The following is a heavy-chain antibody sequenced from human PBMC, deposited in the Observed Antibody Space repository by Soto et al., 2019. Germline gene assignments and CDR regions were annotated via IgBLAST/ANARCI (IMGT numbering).Heavy chain of an antibody. CDR2: IDPSDSYP. CDR3: ASPSIAAQYYYGMDV. V-gene: IGHV5-10-1*01. J-gene: IGHJ6*02. Sequence: GESLKISCKGSGYSFSSYWISWVRQMPGKGLEWMGRIDPSDSYPNYSPSFQGHVTISVDKSISTAYLQWSSLKASDTATYYCASPSIAAQYYYGMDVWGQGTTVTVFS. D-gene: IGHD6-13*01. CDR1: GYSFSSYW.